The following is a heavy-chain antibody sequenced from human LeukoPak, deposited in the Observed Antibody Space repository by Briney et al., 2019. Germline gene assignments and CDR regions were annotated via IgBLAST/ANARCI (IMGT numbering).Heavy chain of an antibody. J-gene: IGHJ5*02. V-gene: IGHV4-61*01. CDR1: GGSVSRCRNK. CDR2: ISYSGSA. D-gene: IGHD2-15*01. CDR3: ATEAECSGGSCYSYGWFDP. Sequence: PSETLSLTCTVSGGSVSRCRNKWSWIRQPPGKGLEWIGDISYSGSASYNPSLRSRVTISVDTSTNQFSLTLGSVTAADTAVYYCATEAECSGGSCYSYGWFDPWGQGTQVIVSS.